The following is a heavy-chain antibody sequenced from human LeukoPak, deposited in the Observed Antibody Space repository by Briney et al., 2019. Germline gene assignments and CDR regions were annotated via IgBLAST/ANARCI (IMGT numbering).Heavy chain of an antibody. Sequence: ASVKVSCKASGYTFTSYDINWVRQATGQGLEWMGWMNPNSGNTGYAQKFQGRVTMTRNTSISTAYMELSSLRAEDTAVYYCARGPIRGDIVATIWLPYYYYYGMDVWGQGTTVTVSS. CDR3: ARGPIRGDIVATIWLPYYYYYGMDV. CDR1: GYTFTSYD. J-gene: IGHJ6*02. D-gene: IGHD5-12*01. CDR2: MNPNSGNT. V-gene: IGHV1-8*01.